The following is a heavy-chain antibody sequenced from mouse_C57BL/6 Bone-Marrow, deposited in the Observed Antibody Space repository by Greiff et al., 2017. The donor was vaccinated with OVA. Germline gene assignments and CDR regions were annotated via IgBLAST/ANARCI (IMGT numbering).Heavy chain of an antibody. CDR1: GFTITDDY. CDR2: IDPENGGT. D-gene: IGHD1-1*01. V-gene: IGHV14-4*01. CDR3: TTRYYGSSYYFDY. J-gene: IGHJ2*01. Sequence: VQLQQSGAELVRPGASVKLSCTASGFTITDDYMHWVKQRHGQGLEWIGWIDPENGGTEYASKFQGKATITADTSSNTAYLQLRSLTSEDTAVYYCTTRYYGSSYYFDYWGQGTTLTVSS.